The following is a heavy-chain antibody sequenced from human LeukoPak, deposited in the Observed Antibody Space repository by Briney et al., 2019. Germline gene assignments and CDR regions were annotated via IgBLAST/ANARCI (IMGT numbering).Heavy chain of an antibody. CDR3: AKGASCYYGSVSYYKYYFDY. Sequence: PGGSLRLSCPASGFTFSSYAMSWVRQAPGKGLEWVSAISGSGGSTYYADPVKGRFTIFRDNSKNTLYLQMNRLRAEDTAVYYCAKGASCYYGSVSYYKYYFDYWGQGTLVTVSS. CDR2: ISGSGGST. V-gene: IGHV3-23*01. D-gene: IGHD3-10*01. CDR1: GFTFSSYA. J-gene: IGHJ4*02.